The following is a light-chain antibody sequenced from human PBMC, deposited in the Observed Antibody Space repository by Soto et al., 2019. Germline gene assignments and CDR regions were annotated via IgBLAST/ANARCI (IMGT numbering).Light chain of an antibody. CDR1: QSLVFSDGKTY. CDR3: MQTVQHPLT. J-gene: IGKJ1*01. Sequence: DIVMTQTPLSLSVTPGQPASISCKSSQSLVFSDGKTYFYWYLQKPGQPPQLLIHGVSNRFSGVTDRFSGSGSGTDFTLTISRVEAEDVGVYYCMQTVQHPLTFGQGTKVEV. CDR2: GVS. V-gene: IGKV2D-29*01.